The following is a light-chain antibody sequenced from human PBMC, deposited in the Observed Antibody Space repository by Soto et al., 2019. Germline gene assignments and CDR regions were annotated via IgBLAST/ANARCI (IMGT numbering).Light chain of an antibody. CDR3: QSYDSSLSGWV. J-gene: IGLJ3*02. CDR2: GNS. V-gene: IGLV1-40*01. CDR1: SSNIGAGYD. Sequence: QLVLTQPPSVSGAPGQRVTISCTGSSSNIGAGYDVKWYQQLPGTAPKLLIYGNSNRPSGVPDRFSGSKSGTSASLAITGLQAEDEADYYCQSYDSSLSGWVFGGGTKVTVL.